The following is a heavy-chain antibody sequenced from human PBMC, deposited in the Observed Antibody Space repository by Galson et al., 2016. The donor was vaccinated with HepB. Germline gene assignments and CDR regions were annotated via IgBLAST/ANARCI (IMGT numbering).Heavy chain of an antibody. CDR3: ARGKSLWTMPWNYGLDV. D-gene: IGHD2-2*01. CDR1: GFTFSIHD. CDR2: IETAGDT. Sequence: SLRLSCAASGFTFSIHDMHWVRQAPGKGLEWVSAIETAGDTYYADSVKGRFTISRGNAKNSLYLQMNSLRAGDTAVYYCARGKSLWTMPWNYGLDVWGKGTTVSVSS. J-gene: IGHJ6*04. V-gene: IGHV3-13*01.